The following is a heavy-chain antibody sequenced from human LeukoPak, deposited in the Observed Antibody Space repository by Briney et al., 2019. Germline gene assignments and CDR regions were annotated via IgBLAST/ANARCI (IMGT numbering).Heavy chain of an antibody. CDR1: GFTFRSYA. CDR3: AKDGAWLRFDD. V-gene: IGHV3-23*01. J-gene: IGHJ4*02. Sequence: GGSLRLSCAASGFTFRSYAMHWVRQAPGKGLEWVSAISGSGGSTYYADSVKGRFTISRDNSKNTLYLQMNSLRAEDTAVYYCAKDGAWLRFDDWGQGILVTVSS. CDR2: ISGSGGST. D-gene: IGHD5-12*01.